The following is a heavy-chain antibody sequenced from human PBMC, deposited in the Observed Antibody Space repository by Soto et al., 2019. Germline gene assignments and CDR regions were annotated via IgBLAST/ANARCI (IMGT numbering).Heavy chain of an antibody. Sequence: EVQLLDSGGGLVQPGGSLRLSCAASGFTFSGYVLTWVRQAPGKGLEWVSAISGGGDATFYADSVKGRFTISRDNSKNTLYLQMNTLRAEDTAVYFCARKVSGSTGRPDFWYFDLWGRGTLVTVSS. J-gene: IGHJ2*01. CDR2: ISGGGDAT. CDR1: GFTFSGYV. V-gene: IGHV3-23*01. CDR3: ARKVSGSTGRPDFWYFDL. D-gene: IGHD3-10*01.